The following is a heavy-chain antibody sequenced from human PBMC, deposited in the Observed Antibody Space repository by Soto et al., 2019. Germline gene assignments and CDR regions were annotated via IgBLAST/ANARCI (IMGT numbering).Heavy chain of an antibody. J-gene: IGHJ5*02. CDR2: INAGNGNT. CDR1: GYTFTSYA. Sequence: QVQLVQSGAEVKKPGASVKVSCKASGYTFTSYAMHWVRQAPGQRLEWMGWINAGNGNTKYSQKFQGRVTITRDTSASKAYMELSSLRSEDTAVYYCARDSSGWYNWFDPWGQGTLVTVSS. V-gene: IGHV1-3*01. CDR3: ARDSSGWYNWFDP. D-gene: IGHD6-19*01.